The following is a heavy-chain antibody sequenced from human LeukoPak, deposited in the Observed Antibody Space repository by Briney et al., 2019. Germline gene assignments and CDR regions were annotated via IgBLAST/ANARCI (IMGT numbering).Heavy chain of an antibody. Sequence: SETLSLTCTVSGGSISSHYWSWIRQPPGKGLEWIGYIYYGGSTNYNPSLKSRVTISVDTSKNQLSLKLSSVTAADTAAYYCARSTIAAPHAFDIWGQGTMVTVSS. D-gene: IGHD6-6*01. CDR2: IYYGGST. V-gene: IGHV4-59*11. J-gene: IGHJ3*02. CDR1: GGSISSHY. CDR3: ARSTIAAPHAFDI.